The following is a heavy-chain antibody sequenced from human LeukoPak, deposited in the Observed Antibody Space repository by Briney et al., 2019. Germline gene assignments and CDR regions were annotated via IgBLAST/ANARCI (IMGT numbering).Heavy chain of an antibody. D-gene: IGHD3-22*01. V-gene: IGHV3-66*01. CDR2: IHSGSYT. Sequence: GGSLRLSCAASGFTVSSNYMSWVRQAPGKGLEWVSVIHSGSYTYYADSVKGRFTISRDTSENTLYLQMNSLRAEDTAVYYCAREPHYYDDRGYYMAFYYYGMDVWGQGTTVTVSS. CDR3: AREPHYYDDRGYYMAFYYYGMDV. CDR1: GFTVSSNY. J-gene: IGHJ6*02.